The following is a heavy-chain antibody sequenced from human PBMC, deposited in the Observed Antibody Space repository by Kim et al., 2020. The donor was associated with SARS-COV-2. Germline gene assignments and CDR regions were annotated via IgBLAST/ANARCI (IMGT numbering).Heavy chain of an antibody. D-gene: IGHD2-15*01. J-gene: IGHJ5*02. Sequence: SETLSLTCTVSGGSISSGCFYWSWIRQHPGKGLEWIGYIYYSGSTYYNPSLKSRVTISVDTSKNQFSLKLSSVTAADTAVYYFARANLYCSGGSGYTVSWYDPWGQGTLVTVSS. V-gene: IGHV4-31*03. CDR3: ARANLYCSGGSGYTVSWYDP. CDR2: IYYSGST. CDR1: GGSISSGCFY.